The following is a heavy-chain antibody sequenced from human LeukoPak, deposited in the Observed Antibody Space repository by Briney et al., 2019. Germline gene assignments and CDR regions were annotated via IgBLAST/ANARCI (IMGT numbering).Heavy chain of an antibody. V-gene: IGHV3-30*18. J-gene: IGHJ4*02. CDR1: GFTFSSYG. D-gene: IGHD1-14*01. CDR3: AKAPRRLVRIYFDY. Sequence: GGSLRLSCAASGFTFSSYGMHWVRQAPGKGLEWVAVISYDGSNKYYADSVKGRFTISRDNSKNTLYLQMNSLRAEDTAVYYCAKAPRRLVRIYFDYWGQGTLVTVSS. CDR2: ISYDGSNK.